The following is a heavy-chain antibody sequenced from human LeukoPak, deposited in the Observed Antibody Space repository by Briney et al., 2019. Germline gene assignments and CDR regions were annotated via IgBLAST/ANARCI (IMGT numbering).Heavy chain of an antibody. CDR2: IYYSGST. J-gene: IGHJ4*02. CDR1: GGSFSSSF. D-gene: IGHD2-15*01. CDR3: ATGEGYCSGGSCYSVDY. V-gene: IGHV4-59*01. Sequence: SETLSLTCSVNGGSFSSSFWSWIRQPPGKGLEWIGYIYYSGSTNYNPSLKSRVTMSVDKSKNQFSLKLSSVTAADTAVYYCATGEGYCSGGSCYSVDYWGQGTLVTVSS.